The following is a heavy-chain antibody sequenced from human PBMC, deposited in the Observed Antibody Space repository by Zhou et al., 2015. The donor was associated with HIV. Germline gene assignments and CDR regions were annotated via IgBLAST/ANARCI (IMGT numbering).Heavy chain of an antibody. D-gene: IGHD3-3*01. CDR2: IIPIFGTA. J-gene: IGHJ4*02. V-gene: IGHV1-69*01. CDR3: ASSGGPLKKNYDFWSGNQY. CDR1: GGTFSSYA. Sequence: QVQLVQSGAEVKKPGSSVKVSCKASGGTFSSYAISWVRQAPGQGLEWMGGIIPIFGTANYAQKFQGRVTITADESTSTAYMELSSLRSEDTAVYYCASSGGPLKKNYDFWSGNQYWGQGTLVTVSS.